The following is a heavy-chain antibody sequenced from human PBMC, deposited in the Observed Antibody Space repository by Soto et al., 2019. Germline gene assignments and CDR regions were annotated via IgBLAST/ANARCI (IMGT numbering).Heavy chain of an antibody. D-gene: IGHD3-16*01. J-gene: IGHJ4*02. CDR3: ARGEGSGSNALGH. Sequence: EVLLVESGGGFVQPGGSLRLSCAASGFTVSNNYMTWVRQAPGKGLEWVAVIQGGGSISYAESVSDRITISRDNSKNMVFLEMNNLRPEDTAVYFCARGEGSGSNALGHWGQGPLVTVSS. V-gene: IGHV3-66*01. CDR1: GFTVSNNY. CDR2: IQGGGSI.